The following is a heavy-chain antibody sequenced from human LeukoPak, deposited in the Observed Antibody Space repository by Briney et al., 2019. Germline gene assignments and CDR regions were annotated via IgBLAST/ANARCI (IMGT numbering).Heavy chain of an antibody. CDR2: IYSGGST. CDR3: AKDLVVGALDY. D-gene: IGHD2-15*01. CDR1: EFSVGSNY. J-gene: IGHJ4*02. Sequence: PGGSLRLSCAASEFSVGSNYMTWVRQAPGKGLEWVSLIYSGGSTYYADSVKGRFTISRDNSRNMLFLQMNSLRADDTAVYYCAKDLVVGALDYWGQGTLVTVSS. V-gene: IGHV3-66*01.